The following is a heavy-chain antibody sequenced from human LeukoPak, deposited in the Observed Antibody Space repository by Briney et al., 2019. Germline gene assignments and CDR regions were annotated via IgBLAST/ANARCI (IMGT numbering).Heavy chain of an antibody. CDR2: IISSSSYI. V-gene: IGHV3-21*01. D-gene: IGHD2-15*01. CDR1: GFTFSSYS. Sequence: GGSLRLSCAASGFTFSSYSMNWVRQAPGKGLEWVSSIISSSSYIYYADSVKGRFTISRDNAKNSLYLQMNSLRAEDTAVYYCASGSSRARDAFDIWGQGTMVTVSS. J-gene: IGHJ3*02. CDR3: ASGSSRARDAFDI.